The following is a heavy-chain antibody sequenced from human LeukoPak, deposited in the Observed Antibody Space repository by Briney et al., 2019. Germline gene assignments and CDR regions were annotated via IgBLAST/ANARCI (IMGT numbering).Heavy chain of an antibody. J-gene: IGHJ4*01. D-gene: IGHD2-15*01. V-gene: IGHV4-4*09. CDR1: GGSISDYY. Sequence: PSETLSLTCTVSGGSISDYYWSWIRQPPGKGLEWIGYIYTSGYTDYNPSLKSRVTISVDTSRNQFSLKLNSMTAADTAVYYCARHGSDCTSGRCSSRPLDVWGQGSLVTVSS. CDR2: IYTSGYT. CDR3: ARHGSDCTSGRCSSRPLDV.